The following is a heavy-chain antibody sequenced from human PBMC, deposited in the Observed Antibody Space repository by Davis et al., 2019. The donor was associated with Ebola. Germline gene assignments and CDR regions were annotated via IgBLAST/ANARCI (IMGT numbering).Heavy chain of an antibody. CDR3: ATQGGYSNGGHFDF. J-gene: IGHJ4*02. D-gene: IGHD4-11*01. CDR2: VAFDGGNK. V-gene: IGHV3-30*04. CDR1: GFTLSNSA. Sequence: GESLKISCVVSGFTLSNSAMVWVRQAPGKGLEWVASVAFDGGNKFYADSVKGRFTISRDESKDTLYLQLSSLRADDTAVYYCATQGGYSNGGHFDFWGQGTLVTVSS.